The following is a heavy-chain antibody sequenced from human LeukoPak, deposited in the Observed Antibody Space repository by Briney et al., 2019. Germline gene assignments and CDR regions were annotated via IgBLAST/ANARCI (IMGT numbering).Heavy chain of an antibody. CDR3: TRGYCSGGSCSSRHNDY. CDR2: ISSSSSTI. CDR1: GFTFSSYS. J-gene: IGHJ4*02. D-gene: IGHD2-15*01. V-gene: IGHV3-48*01. Sequence: GGSLRLSCAASGFTFSSYSMNWVRQAPGKGLEWVSYISSSSSTIYYADSVKGRFTISRDNAKNSLYLQMNSLRAEDTAVYYCTRGYCSGGSCSSRHNDYWGQGTLVTVSS.